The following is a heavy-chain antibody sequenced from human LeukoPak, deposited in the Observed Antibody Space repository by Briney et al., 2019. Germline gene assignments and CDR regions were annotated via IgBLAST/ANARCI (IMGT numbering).Heavy chain of an antibody. Sequence: GASVTVSCKASGYTFTSYDINWVRQATGQGLEWMGWMNPNSGNTGYAQKFQGRVTITRNTSISTAYMELSSLRAEDTALYYCAKVTSGYPTQLADYWGQGTLVTVSS. J-gene: IGHJ4*02. CDR1: GYTFTSYD. V-gene: IGHV1-8*03. CDR3: AKVTSGYPTQLADY. CDR2: MNPNSGNT. D-gene: IGHD5-12*01.